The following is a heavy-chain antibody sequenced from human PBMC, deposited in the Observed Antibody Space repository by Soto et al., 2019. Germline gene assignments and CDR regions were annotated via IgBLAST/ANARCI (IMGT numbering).Heavy chain of an antibody. CDR2: IYHGGST. D-gene: IGHD6-19*01. V-gene: IGHV4-4*02. CDR1: GGSISSSNW. J-gene: IGHJ3*02. Sequence: SETLSLTCAVSGGSISSSNWWSWVRQPPGKGLEWIGEIYHGGSTNYNPSLKSRVTISVDKSKNQFSLKLSSVTAADTAVYYCARYEGAVAGTDAFDIWGQGTMVTVSS. CDR3: ARYEGAVAGTDAFDI.